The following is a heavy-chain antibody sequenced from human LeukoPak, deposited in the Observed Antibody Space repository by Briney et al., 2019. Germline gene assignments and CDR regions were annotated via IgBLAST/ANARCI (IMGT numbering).Heavy chain of an antibody. Sequence: GGSLRLSCAASGFTFSSYGMHWVRQAPGKGLEWVAVIWYDGSNKYYADSVKGRFTISRDNSKNTLYLQMNSLRAEDTAVYYCATDNPDSYYFDYWGQGTLVTVSS. CDR2: IWYDGSNK. V-gene: IGHV3-33*01. CDR3: ATDNPDSYYFDY. D-gene: IGHD1-14*01. J-gene: IGHJ4*02. CDR1: GFTFSSYG.